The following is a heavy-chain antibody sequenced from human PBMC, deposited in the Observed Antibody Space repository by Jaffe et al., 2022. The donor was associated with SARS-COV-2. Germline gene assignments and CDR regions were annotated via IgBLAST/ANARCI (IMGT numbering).Heavy chain of an antibody. CDR3: AREGENMVTSRDYFYYYMEA. CDR2: IVPIFGRA. J-gene: IGHJ6*03. Sequence: QVQLMQSGAAVKKPGSSVKVSCRASGGTFSTYGISWVRQAPGQGLEWVGGIVPIFGRAHFAQKFKGRVTITADESTSTVYMELSSLRAEDTATYYCAREGENMVTSRDYFYYYMEAWGTGTAVTVSS. D-gene: IGHD5-18*01. V-gene: IGHV1-69*01. CDR1: GGTFSTYG.